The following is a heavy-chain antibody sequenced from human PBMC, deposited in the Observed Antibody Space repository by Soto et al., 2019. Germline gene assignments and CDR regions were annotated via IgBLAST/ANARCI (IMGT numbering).Heavy chain of an antibody. CDR1: GGSFSGYY. V-gene: IGHV4-34*01. D-gene: IGHD2-21*01. CDR2: INRSGDI. J-gene: IGHJ4*03. Sequence: QVQLRQWGAGLLKPSETLFLTCDVYGGSFSGYYWTWIRQPPGKGLEWIGEINRSGDINYNPSLMNRVTISADTSNNQFSLKLTSVTADDTAVYYCARWAYYWGQGMLVTVSS. CDR3: ARWAYY.